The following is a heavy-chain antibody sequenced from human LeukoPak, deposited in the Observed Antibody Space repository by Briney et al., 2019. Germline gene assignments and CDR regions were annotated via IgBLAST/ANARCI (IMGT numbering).Heavy chain of an antibody. V-gene: IGHV3-21*01. CDR2: XXSSSSYI. D-gene: IGHD3-10*01. CDR3: ARESLLWFGESPTPFDY. CDR1: GFTFSSYS. J-gene: IGHJ4*02. Sequence: GGSLRLSCAASGFTFSSYSMNWVRQAPGKGXXXXXXXXSSSSYIYYADSVKGRFTISRDNAKNSLYLQMNSLRAEDTAVYYCARESLLWFGESPTPFDYWGQGTLVTVSS.